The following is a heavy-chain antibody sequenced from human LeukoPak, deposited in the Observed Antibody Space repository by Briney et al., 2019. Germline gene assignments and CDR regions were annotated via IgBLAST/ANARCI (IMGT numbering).Heavy chain of an antibody. CDR2: IYYSGST. Sequence: PSETLSLTCTVSGGSISSSSYYWGWIRQPPGKGVEWIGSIYYSGSTYYNPSLKSRVTISVDTSKNQFSLKLSSVTAADTAVYYCARSLYDFWSGSSFDYWGQGTLVTVSS. CDR1: GGSISSSSYY. D-gene: IGHD3-3*01. V-gene: IGHV4-39*01. CDR3: ARSLYDFWSGSSFDY. J-gene: IGHJ4*02.